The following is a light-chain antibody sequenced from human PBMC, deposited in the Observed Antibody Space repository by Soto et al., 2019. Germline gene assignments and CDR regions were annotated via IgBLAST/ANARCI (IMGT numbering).Light chain of an antibody. CDR2: GAS. CDR1: QTIRSNY. J-gene: IGKJ1*01. Sequence: ETVLTQSPGTLSLSPGERATLSCRASQTIRSNYLAWYRQTPGQAPRILIYGASNMATGIADRFSGSGSGTNSTLIISILEPEDFALYSGQQYGSSPWTFGQGTKVEIK. V-gene: IGKV3-20*01. CDR3: QQYGSSPWT.